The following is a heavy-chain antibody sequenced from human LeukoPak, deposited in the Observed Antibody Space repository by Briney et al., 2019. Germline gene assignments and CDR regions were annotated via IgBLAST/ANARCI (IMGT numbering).Heavy chain of an antibody. V-gene: IGHV4-39*01. D-gene: IGHD4-11*01. J-gene: IGHJ4*02. CDR1: GGSVSSSSYY. CDR3: ASMNTETTYGY. Sequence: SETLSLTCTVSGGSVSSSSYYWGWLRQPPGKGLEWIGNIYHSGSTYYNPSLKSRVTISIDTSKNQFSLKLSSVTAADTAVYYCASMNTETTYGYWGQGTPVTVSS. CDR2: IYHSGST.